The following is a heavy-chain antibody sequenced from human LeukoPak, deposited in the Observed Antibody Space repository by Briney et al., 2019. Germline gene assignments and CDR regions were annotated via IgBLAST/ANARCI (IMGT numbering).Heavy chain of an antibody. D-gene: IGHD6-13*01. CDR3: ARDVEARISAAGTFDY. J-gene: IGHJ4*02. CDR2: IYSGGST. V-gene: IGHV3-53*01. Sequence: PGGSLRLSCAVSGLTVSNNYMSWVRQAPGKGLEWVSVIYSGGSTYYADSVKGRFAISRDNSKSTLWLQMNSLRADDTAIYYCARDVEARISAAGTFDYWGQGSLVTVSS. CDR1: GLTVSNNY.